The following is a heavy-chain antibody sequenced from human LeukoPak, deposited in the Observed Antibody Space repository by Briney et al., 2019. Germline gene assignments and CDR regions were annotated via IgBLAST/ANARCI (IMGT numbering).Heavy chain of an antibody. D-gene: IGHD1-1*01. Sequence: GGSLRLSCAASGFTFSSYGMSWVRQAPGKGLEWVSTISNSGADTFYADSVKGRFTISRDNSKNTLYLQMNSLRDEDTAVYYSLKSGPFYYDKWGQGTLVTVSS. CDR2: ISNSGADT. CDR1: GFTFSSYG. J-gene: IGHJ4*02. CDR3: LKSGPFYYDK. V-gene: IGHV3-23*01.